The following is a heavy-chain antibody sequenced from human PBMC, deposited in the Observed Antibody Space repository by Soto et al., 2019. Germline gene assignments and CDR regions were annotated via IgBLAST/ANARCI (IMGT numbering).Heavy chain of an antibody. CDR3: ARADYEILTGSYAMDV. CDR1: GASISCFY. J-gene: IGHJ6*02. Sequence: SETLSLTCTVSGASISCFYWSWIRKSAGKGLEWIGRIYATGTTDYNPSLKSRVMMSVDTSKKQFSLKLRSVTAADTAVYYCARADYEILTGSYAMDVWGQGTTVTVSS. V-gene: IGHV4-4*07. CDR2: IYATGTT. D-gene: IGHD3-9*01.